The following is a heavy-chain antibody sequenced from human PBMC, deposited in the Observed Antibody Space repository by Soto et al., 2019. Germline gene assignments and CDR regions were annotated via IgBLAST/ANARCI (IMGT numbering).Heavy chain of an antibody. D-gene: IGHD6-6*01. CDR3: ERHRARNWLDP. Sequence: PSETLSLTCIVSGGSISSSSYYWGWIRQPPGKGLEWIGSIYYSGSTYYNPSLKSRVTISVDTSKNQFSLKLSSVTAADTAVFYCERHRARNWLDPCGPGTMVTVSS. J-gene: IGHJ5*02. CDR1: GGSISSSSYY. V-gene: IGHV4-39*01. CDR2: IYYSGST.